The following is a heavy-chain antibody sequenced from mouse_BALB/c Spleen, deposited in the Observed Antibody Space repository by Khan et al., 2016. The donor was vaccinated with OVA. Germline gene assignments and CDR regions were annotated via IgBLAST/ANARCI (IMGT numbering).Heavy chain of an antibody. Sequence: QVQLQQSGAELVKAGASVKMSCKASGYTFTSYWMHWVKQRLGQGLEWLAETNPTNGRTYYNEKFKSKATLTVDKSSSTAYMLLCVPTFEASAVYYCARIKKIVATYFDYWGQGTTLTVSS. CDR3: ARIKKIVATYFDY. CDR1: GYTFTSYW. D-gene: IGHD1-1*01. V-gene: IGHV1S81*02. J-gene: IGHJ2*01. CDR2: TNPTNGRT.